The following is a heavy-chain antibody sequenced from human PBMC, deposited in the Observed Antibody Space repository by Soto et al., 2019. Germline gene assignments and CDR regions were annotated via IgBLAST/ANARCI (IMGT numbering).Heavy chain of an antibody. V-gene: IGHV4-30-4*01. Sequence: QVQLQESGPGLVQPSQTLSLTCTVSGGSISSGDFYWSWIRQPPGKGLEWIGYIYYSGSTYYNPSLKRRVTISVDTSKNQFSLKLSSVTDADTAVYYCARSRSVAYNGDFWGQGTLVTVSS. D-gene: IGHD6-6*01. CDR3: ARSRSVAYNGDF. CDR2: IYYSGST. J-gene: IGHJ4*02. CDR1: GGSISSGDFY.